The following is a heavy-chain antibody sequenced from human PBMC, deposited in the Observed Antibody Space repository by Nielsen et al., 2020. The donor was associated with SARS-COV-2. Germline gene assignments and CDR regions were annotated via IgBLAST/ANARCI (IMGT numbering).Heavy chain of an antibody. Sequence: GGSLRLSCTASGFTFGDYAMSWFRQAPGKGLEWVGFIRSKAYGGTTEYAASVKGRFTISRDDSKSIAYLQMNSLKTEDTAVYYCGVGSSWTSVDYWGQGTLVTVSS. CDR1: GFTFGDYA. D-gene: IGHD6-13*01. J-gene: IGHJ4*02. V-gene: IGHV3-49*03. CDR2: IRSKAYGGTT. CDR3: GVGSSWTSVDY.